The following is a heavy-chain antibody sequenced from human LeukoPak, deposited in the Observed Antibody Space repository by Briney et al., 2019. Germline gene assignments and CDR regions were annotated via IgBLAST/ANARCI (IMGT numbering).Heavy chain of an antibody. V-gene: IGHV4-4*02. J-gene: IGHJ3*02. D-gene: IGHD3-22*01. CDR1: GGSISSSNW. Sequence: SETLSLICAVSGGSISSSNWWTWVRQPPGKGLEWIGEIYHSGSTNYNPSLKSRVTISVDKSKNQFSLKLSSVTAADTAVYYCARDHPSYDSSGLLVEGAFDIWGQGTMVTVSS. CDR2: IYHSGST. CDR3: ARDHPSYDSSGLLVEGAFDI.